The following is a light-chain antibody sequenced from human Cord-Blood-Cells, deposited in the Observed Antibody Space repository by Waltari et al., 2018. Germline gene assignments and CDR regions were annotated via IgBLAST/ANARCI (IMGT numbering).Light chain of an antibody. J-gene: IGKJ3*01. CDR3: MQALQKAT. Sequence: DIVMTQSPLSLPVTPGEPASISCRSSQSLLHSNGYNYLDWYLPKPGQSPQLLIYLGSNRASGVPDRFSGSGSGTDFTLKISRVEAEDVGVYYCMQALQKATFGPGTKVDIK. CDR1: QSLLHSNGYNY. CDR2: LGS. V-gene: IGKV2-28*01.